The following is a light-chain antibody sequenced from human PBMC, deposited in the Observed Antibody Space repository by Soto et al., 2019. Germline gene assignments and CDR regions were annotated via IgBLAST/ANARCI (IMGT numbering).Light chain of an antibody. Sequence: EIVLTQSPGTLSLSPGERATLSCRASQSISSNLAWHQQKPGQAPRLLMFRTSSRATGFPARFSGSGSGTEFNLTISSLQSEDFGVYYCQQYNNWPRATFGGGTKVDIK. V-gene: IGKV3-15*01. CDR2: RTS. CDR3: QQYNNWPRAT. J-gene: IGKJ4*01. CDR1: QSISSN.